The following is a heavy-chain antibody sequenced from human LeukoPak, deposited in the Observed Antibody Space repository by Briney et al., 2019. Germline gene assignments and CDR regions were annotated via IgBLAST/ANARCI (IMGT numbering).Heavy chain of an antibody. CDR2: IGTAGDT. CDR1: GFTFSSYD. V-gene: IGHV3-13*01. CDR3: ARVIKDFGEIDY. Sequence: GGSLRLSCAASGFTFSSYDMHWVRQATGKGLEWVSAIGTAGDTYYPGSVKGRFTISRENAKNSLYLQMNSLRAEDTAVYYCARVIKDFGEIDYWGQGTLVTVSS. J-gene: IGHJ4*02. D-gene: IGHD3-16*01.